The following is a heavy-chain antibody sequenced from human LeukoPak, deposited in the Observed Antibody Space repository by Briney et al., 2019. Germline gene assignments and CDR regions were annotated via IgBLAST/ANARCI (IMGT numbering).Heavy chain of an antibody. CDR3: ARENDYGDYYFDY. Sequence: PSETLSLTCTVSGGSISSGSYYWSWIRQPAGKGLEWIGRIYTSGSTNYNPSLKSRVTISVDTSKNQFSLKLSSVTAADTAVYYCARENDYGDYYFDYWGQGTLVTVSS. CDR1: GGSISSGSYY. CDR2: IYTSGST. D-gene: IGHD4-17*01. V-gene: IGHV4-61*02. J-gene: IGHJ4*02.